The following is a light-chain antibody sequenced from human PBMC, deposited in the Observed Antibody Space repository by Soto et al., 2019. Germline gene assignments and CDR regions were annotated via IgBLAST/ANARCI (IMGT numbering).Light chain of an antibody. Sequence: EIVLTQSPATLSLSPGERATLSCRASQSVSSVSLAWYQHRPGQSPRFLLYGAATRATGIPDRFSGSGSGTDFPLTISRLEPEDFAVYYCQYYGSPPHTFGGGTKVEIK. V-gene: IGKV3-20*01. CDR1: QSVSSVS. J-gene: IGKJ4*01. CDR2: GAA. CDR3: QYYGSPPHT.